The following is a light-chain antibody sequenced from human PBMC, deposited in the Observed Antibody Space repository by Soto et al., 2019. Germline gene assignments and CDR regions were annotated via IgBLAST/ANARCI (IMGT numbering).Light chain of an antibody. V-gene: IGKV1-39*01. CDR3: QHTYSTPHT. CDR1: QSFNSH. J-gene: IGKJ4*01. Sequence: DIKMTQSPPSLSASVGDRVTITCRARQSFNSHLNWYQQKPGKAPNLLIYAASNLQTGVPARFSGSGSGTDFTLPISTLPPEHFATYCWQHTYSTPHTFGGGTKVDI. CDR2: AAS.